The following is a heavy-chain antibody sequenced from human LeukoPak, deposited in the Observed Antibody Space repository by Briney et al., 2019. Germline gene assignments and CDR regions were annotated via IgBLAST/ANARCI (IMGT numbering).Heavy chain of an antibody. D-gene: IGHD3-10*01. V-gene: IGHV4-34*01. CDR1: GGSFSGYY. CDR3: AGGTMVRGVIWGYYYYMDV. Sequence: PSETLSLTCAVYGGSFSGYYWSWIRQPPGKGLEWIGEINHSGSTNYNPSLKSRVTISVDTSKNQFSLKLSSVTAADTAVYYCAGGTMVRGVIWGYYYYMDVWGKGTTVTISS. CDR2: INHSGST. J-gene: IGHJ6*03.